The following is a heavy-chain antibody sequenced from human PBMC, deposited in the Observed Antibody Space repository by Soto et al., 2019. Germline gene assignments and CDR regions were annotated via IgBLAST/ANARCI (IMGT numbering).Heavy chain of an antibody. D-gene: IGHD6-13*01. V-gene: IGHV4-4*07. Sequence: SETLSLTCTVSGDSMNSYHWSWIRQPAGEGLEWIGHVHSSGSTNYNPSLKSRVTMSVDTSKNQFSLRLMSVTAADTAVYYCARDQGVAAAGITWFDPWGQGSRVTVSS. J-gene: IGHJ5*02. CDR1: GDSMNSYH. CDR3: ARDQGVAAAGITWFDP. CDR2: VHSSGST.